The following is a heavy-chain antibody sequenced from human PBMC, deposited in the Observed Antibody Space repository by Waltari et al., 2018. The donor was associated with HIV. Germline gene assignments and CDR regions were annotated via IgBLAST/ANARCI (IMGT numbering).Heavy chain of an antibody. V-gene: IGHV3-23*01. J-gene: IGHJ6*02. CDR2: LSGSGGST. CDR3: AIQYNPLNNYYYGMDV. D-gene: IGHD1-1*01. CDR1: GFTFRNYG. Sequence: EVQLLESGGGLVQPGGSLSLSCVGSGFTFRNYGMPWVRQAPGKGLEWVSGLSGSGGSTHYADSVKGRFTISRDNSNNTSYLQMNSLRAEDTAVYYCAIQYNPLNNYYYGMDVWGQGTTVTVSS.